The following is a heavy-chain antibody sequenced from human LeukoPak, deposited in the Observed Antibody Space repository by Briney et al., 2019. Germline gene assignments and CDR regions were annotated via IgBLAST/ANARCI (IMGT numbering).Heavy chain of an antibody. CDR3: TTTAARPSFDY. D-gene: IGHD6-6*01. J-gene: IGHJ4*02. V-gene: IGHV3-15*01. CDR1: GFTFSNAW. CDR2: IKSKTDGGTT. Sequence: GXSLRLSCAASGFTFSNAWMSWVRQAPGKGLEWVGRIKSKTDGGTTDYAAPVKGRFTISRDDSNNTLYLQMNSLKTEDTAVYYCTTTAARPSFDYWGQGTLVTVSS.